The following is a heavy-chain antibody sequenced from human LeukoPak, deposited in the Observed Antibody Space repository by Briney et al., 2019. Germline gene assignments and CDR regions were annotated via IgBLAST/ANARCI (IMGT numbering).Heavy chain of an antibody. D-gene: IGHD5-18*01. V-gene: IGHV4-59*08. Sequence: PSETLSLTCTVSGGSINSYYWSWIRQPPGKGLEWIGYIYYTGRSTYNPSLESRVTISVDTSRNQFSLKLNSVTAADTAVYFCARHGYSDSDPLTWGQGTLVTVSS. CDR1: GGSINSYY. J-gene: IGHJ4*02. CDR3: ARHGYSDSDPLT. CDR2: IYYTGRS.